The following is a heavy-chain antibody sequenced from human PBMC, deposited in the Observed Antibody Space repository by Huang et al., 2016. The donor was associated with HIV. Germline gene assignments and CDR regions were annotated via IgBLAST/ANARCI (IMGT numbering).Heavy chain of an antibody. CDR3: ARDLTGTRAAAAGIRGDAFDV. CDR1: GGTFCSYD. J-gene: IGHJ3*01. V-gene: IGHV1-69*13. CDR2: IIPICDTG. D-gene: IGHD6-13*01. Sequence: QVQLVQSGAEVKKPGSSVKVSCKASGGTFCSYDISWVRQAPGQGLVLMGVIIPICDTGNDAQTFQGRVRITADASTSTAYMELTSLRSEDTAVYYCARDLTGTRAAAAGIRGDAFDVWGQGTLVTVSS.